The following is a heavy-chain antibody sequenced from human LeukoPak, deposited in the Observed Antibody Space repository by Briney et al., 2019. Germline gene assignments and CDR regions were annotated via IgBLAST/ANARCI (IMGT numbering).Heavy chain of an antibody. J-gene: IGHJ4*02. V-gene: IGHV3-53*01. CDR2: IYSGDST. D-gene: IGHD6-13*01. CDR1: GFTVSANY. Sequence: GGSLRLSCAASGFTVSANYMSWVRQAPGKGLEWVSIIYSGDSTYYADSVKGRFTISRDNSENKLYLQMNSLRAEDTAVYYCARGVAQQLVRWFDYWGQGTLVTVSS. CDR3: ARGVAQQLVRWFDY.